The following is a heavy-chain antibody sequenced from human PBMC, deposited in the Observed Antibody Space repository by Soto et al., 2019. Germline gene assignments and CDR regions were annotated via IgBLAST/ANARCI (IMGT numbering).Heavy chain of an antibody. CDR1: GGTFSDQT. V-gene: IGHV1-69*01. J-gene: IGHJ4*02. CDR2: IVPIFGTP. Sequence: QVQLVQSGAEVKRPGSSVKVSCKASGGTFSDQTIGWVRQAPGQGLEWMGGIVPIFGTPNYAQNFQGRVTMTADESTSTASTERSGLRSEDTEVYYCARGKDGSDYSFDCWGQGNLVSVSS. D-gene: IGHD3-22*01. CDR3: ARGKDGSDYSFDC.